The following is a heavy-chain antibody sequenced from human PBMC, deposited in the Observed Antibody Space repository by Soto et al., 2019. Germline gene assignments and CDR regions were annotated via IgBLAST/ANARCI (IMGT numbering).Heavy chain of an antibody. CDR1: GFTFSSYA. Sequence: GGSLRLSCAASGFTFSSYAMHWVRQAPGKGLEWVAVISYDGSNKYYADSVKGRFTISRDNSKNTLYLQMNSLRAEDTAVYYCAREGKQGREWLSTMGYYYYYGMDVWGQGTTVTVSS. D-gene: IGHD6-19*01. CDR3: AREGKQGREWLSTMGYYYYYGMDV. J-gene: IGHJ6*02. V-gene: IGHV3-30-3*01. CDR2: ISYDGSNK.